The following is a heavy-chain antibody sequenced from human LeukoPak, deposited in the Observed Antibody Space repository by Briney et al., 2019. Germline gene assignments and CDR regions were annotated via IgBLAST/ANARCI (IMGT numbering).Heavy chain of an antibody. Sequence: PGGSLRLSCAASGFIFSDYYMNWIRQAPGKGLEWVSYISSSGNTLYYADSVKGRFTISRDNAKNSLYLQMNSLRAEDTAVYYCARNLYTMGSTDAFDIWGQGTMVTVSS. V-gene: IGHV3-11*04. J-gene: IGHJ3*02. CDR3: ARNLYTMGSTDAFDI. CDR2: ISSSGNTL. CDR1: GFIFSDYY. D-gene: IGHD1-26*01.